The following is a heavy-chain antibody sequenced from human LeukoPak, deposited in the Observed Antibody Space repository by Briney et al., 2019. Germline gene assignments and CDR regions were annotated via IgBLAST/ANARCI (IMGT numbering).Heavy chain of an antibody. CDR1: GGSFSGYY. Sequence: SETLSLTCAVYGGSFSGYYWSWIRQPPGKGLEWIGEINHSGSTNYNPSPKSRVTISVDTSKNQFSLKLSSVTAADTAVYYCARGRPKYCTNGVCHLDYWGQGTLVTVSS. J-gene: IGHJ4*02. CDR2: INHSGST. CDR3: ARGRPKYCTNGVCHLDY. V-gene: IGHV4-34*01. D-gene: IGHD2-8*01.